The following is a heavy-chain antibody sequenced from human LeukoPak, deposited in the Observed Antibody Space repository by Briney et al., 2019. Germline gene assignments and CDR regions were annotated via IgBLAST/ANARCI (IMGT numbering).Heavy chain of an antibody. Sequence: SQTLSLTCTVSGGSISSGSYYWSWIRQPAGKGLEWIGRIYTSGSTNYNPSLKSRVTISVDTSKNQFSLKLSSVTAADTAVYYCARHWGGYSSGWYWLDYWGQGTLVTVSS. D-gene: IGHD6-19*01. CDR2: IYTSGST. CDR1: GGSISSGSYY. V-gene: IGHV4-61*02. J-gene: IGHJ4*02. CDR3: ARHWGGYSSGWYWLDY.